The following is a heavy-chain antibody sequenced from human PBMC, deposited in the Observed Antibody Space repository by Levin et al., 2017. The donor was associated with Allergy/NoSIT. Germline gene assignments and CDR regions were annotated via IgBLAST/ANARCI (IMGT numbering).Heavy chain of an antibody. Sequence: SCAASGFTFSSFGMHWFRQAPGKGLEWVGVISRDGSDKYYADSVRGRFTFSRDNSKNTLYLEMNSLRIEDTAVYYCGKDSPGWQWLVDYWGQGTLVTVSS. CDR2: ISRDGSDK. D-gene: IGHD6-19*01. J-gene: IGHJ4*02. V-gene: IGHV3-30*18. CDR1: GFTFSSFG. CDR3: GKDSPGWQWLVDY.